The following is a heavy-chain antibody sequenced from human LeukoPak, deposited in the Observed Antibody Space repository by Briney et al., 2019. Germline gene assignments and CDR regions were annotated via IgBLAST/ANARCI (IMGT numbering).Heavy chain of an antibody. D-gene: IGHD6-13*01. J-gene: IGHJ6*03. Sequence: PGGSLRLSCAASGFTFSSYGMSWVRQAPGKGLEWVSAISGSGGSTYYADSVKGRFTISRDNSKNTLYLQMNSLRAEGTAVYYCAKDGIAAAYYYYYMDVWSKGTTVTISS. CDR3: AKDGIAAAYYYYYMDV. V-gene: IGHV3-23*01. CDR2: ISGSGGST. CDR1: GFTFSSYG.